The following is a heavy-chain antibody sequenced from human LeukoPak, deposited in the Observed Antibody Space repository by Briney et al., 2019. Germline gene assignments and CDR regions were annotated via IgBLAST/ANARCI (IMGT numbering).Heavy chain of an antibody. CDR3: AKGPYDYVWGSHLDY. V-gene: IGHV3-23*01. Sequence: QPGGSLRLSCAASGFTFSSYAMSWVRQAPGKGLEWVSAISGSGGSTYYADSVKGRFTISRDNSKNTLYLQVNSLRAEDTAVYYCAKGPYDYVWGSHLDYWGQGTLVTVSS. J-gene: IGHJ4*02. CDR1: GFTFSSYA. CDR2: ISGSGGST. D-gene: IGHD3-16*01.